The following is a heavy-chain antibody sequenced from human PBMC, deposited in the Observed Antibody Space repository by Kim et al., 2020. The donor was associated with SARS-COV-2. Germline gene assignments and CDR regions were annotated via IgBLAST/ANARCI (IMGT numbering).Heavy chain of an antibody. J-gene: IGHJ6*01. Sequence: GGSLRLSCAASGFTFSSYAMHWVRQAPGKGLEWVAVISYDGSNKYYADSVKGRFTISRDNSKNTLYLQMNSLRAEDTAVYYCASAGGYDFWSGEWSYYG. CDR3: ASAGGYDFWSGEWSYYG. D-gene: IGHD3-3*01. CDR1: GFTFSSYA. CDR2: ISYDGSNK. V-gene: IGHV3-30-3*01.